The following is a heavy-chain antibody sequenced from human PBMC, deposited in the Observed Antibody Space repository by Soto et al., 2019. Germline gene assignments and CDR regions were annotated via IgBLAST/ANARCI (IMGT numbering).Heavy chain of an antibody. D-gene: IGHD1-1*01. V-gene: IGHV3-23*01. J-gene: IGHJ4*02. CDR1: EFTFSNYV. Sequence: GGSLRLSCAASEFTFSNYVMSWVRQGPGKGLDWVAIISAGGGSTYYADSVKGRFTISRDNSKNTLYLQMNSLRVEDTAVYHCAKRATGTYFDYWGQGTLVTVSS. CDR2: ISAGGGST. CDR3: AKRATGTYFDY.